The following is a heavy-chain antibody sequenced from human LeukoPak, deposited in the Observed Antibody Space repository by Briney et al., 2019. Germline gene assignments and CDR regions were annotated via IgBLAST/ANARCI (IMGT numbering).Heavy chain of an antibody. V-gene: IGHV4-59*01. CDR1: GGSISSYY. CDR2: IYYSGST. CDR3: ARGRTWIQLWSYFDY. D-gene: IGHD5-18*01. Sequence: PSETLSLTCAVSGGSISSYYWSWIRQPPGKGLEWIGYIYYSGSTNYNPSLKSRVTISVDTSKNQFSLKLSSVTAADTAVYYCARGRTWIQLWSYFDYWGQGTLVTVSS. J-gene: IGHJ4*02.